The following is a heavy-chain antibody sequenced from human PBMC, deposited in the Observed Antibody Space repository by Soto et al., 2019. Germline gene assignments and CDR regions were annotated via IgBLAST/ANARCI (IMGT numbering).Heavy chain of an antibody. J-gene: IGHJ4*02. D-gene: IGHD4-4*01. Sequence: QVQLQESGPGLVKPSQTLSLTCTVSGGSISSGGYYWSWIRQHPGKGLEWIGYIYYSGSTYYNPSLKSRVTISVDTSKTRFSLKLSSVTAADTAVYYCARESTVTTSIDYWGQGTLVTVSS. CDR2: IYYSGST. CDR3: ARESTVTTSIDY. CDR1: GGSISSGGYY. V-gene: IGHV4-31*03.